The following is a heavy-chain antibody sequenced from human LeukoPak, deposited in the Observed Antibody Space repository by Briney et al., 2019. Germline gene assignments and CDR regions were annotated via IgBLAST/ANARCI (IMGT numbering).Heavy chain of an antibody. J-gene: IGHJ4*02. Sequence: ASVKVSCEASGYTFSSYYMHWVRQAPGQGLEWMGIINPSGGSTSNAQKFQGRVTMTRDTSTSTVYMELSSLRSEDTAVYYCARDLGTVTTFPYWGQGTLVTVSS. CDR3: ARDLGTVTTFPY. V-gene: IGHV1-46*01. CDR2: INPSGGST. CDR1: GYTFSSYY. D-gene: IGHD4-17*01.